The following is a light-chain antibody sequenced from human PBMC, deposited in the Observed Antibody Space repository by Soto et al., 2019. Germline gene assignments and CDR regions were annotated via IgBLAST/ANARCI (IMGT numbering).Light chain of an antibody. CDR1: QSVRSK. J-gene: IGKJ5*01. V-gene: IGKV3-15*01. CDR3: QQYNNWPPIT. Sequence: PGERATLSCRAIQSVRSKLAWYQQKPGQAPRLLIYDASTRATGIPARFSGSGSGTEFTLTISSLQSEDFAVYYCQQYNNWPPITFGQGTRLEIK. CDR2: DAS.